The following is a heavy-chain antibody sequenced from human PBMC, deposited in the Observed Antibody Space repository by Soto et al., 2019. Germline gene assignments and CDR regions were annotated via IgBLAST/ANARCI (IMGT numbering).Heavy chain of an antibody. J-gene: IGHJ6*02. CDR3: ARDVYSKYYYYGMDV. D-gene: IGHD3-16*01. V-gene: IGHV5-10-1*01. CDR1: GYSFTSYW. Sequence: PGESLKISCKGSGYSFTSYWISWVRQMPGKGLEWMGRIDPSDSYTNYSPSFQGHVTISADKSITTAYLQWSSLKASDTAMYYCARDVYSKYYYYGMDVWGQGTTVTVSS. CDR2: IDPSDSYT.